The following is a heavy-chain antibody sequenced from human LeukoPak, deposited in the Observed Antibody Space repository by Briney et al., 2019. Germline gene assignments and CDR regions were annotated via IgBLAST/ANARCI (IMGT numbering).Heavy chain of an antibody. CDR3: ARGWAQGYYYGMDV. D-gene: IGHD5-24*01. V-gene: IGHV7-4-1*02. CDR2: INTNTGNP. Sequence: GASVKVSCKASGYTFTSYAMNWVRQAPGQGLEWMGWINTNTGNPTYAQGFTGRFVFSLDTSVSTAYLQISSLKAEDTAVYYCARGWAQGYYYGMDVWGQGTTVTVSS. CDR1: GYTFTSYA. J-gene: IGHJ6*02.